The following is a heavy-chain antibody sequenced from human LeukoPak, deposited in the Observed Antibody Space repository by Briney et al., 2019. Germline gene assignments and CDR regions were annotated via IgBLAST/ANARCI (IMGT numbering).Heavy chain of an antibody. CDR3: ARVSGGIDGYNGDFDY. CDR2: INPSGGST. Sequence: ASVKVSCKASGYTFASYYMHWVRQAPGQGLEWMGIINPSGGSTSYAQKLQGRVTMTRDMSTSTVYMELSSLRSEDAAVYYCARVSGGIDGYNGDFDYWGQGTLVTVSS. D-gene: IGHD5-24*01. J-gene: IGHJ4*02. V-gene: IGHV1-46*01. CDR1: GYTFASYY.